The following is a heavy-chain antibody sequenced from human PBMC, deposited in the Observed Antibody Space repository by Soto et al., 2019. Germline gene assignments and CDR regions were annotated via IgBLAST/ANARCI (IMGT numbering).Heavy chain of an antibody. CDR2: LHSGGDT. J-gene: IGHJ6*02. V-gene: IGHV3-53*04. D-gene: IGHD3-10*01. CDR3: ARDGPYYYASRMDV. CDR1: GIPVIRTS. Sequence: EVQLVESGGGLVQPGGSRSLSCAASGIPVIRTSMTGVRQAPGKGLEWVSVLHSGGDTYYANSVKGRFTISRHDSTNTLFLQMNSLTPEDTAVYYCARDGPYYYASRMDVWGQGTTVTVSS.